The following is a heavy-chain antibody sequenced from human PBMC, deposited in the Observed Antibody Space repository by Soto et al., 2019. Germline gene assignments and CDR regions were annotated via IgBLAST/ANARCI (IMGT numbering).Heavy chain of an antibody. D-gene: IGHD2-2*01. CDR1: GVTFSSYA. Sequence: AVRPLRLSCAASGVTFSSYAMNWVRQAPGKGLEWVSAISGSGGSTYYADSVKGRFTISRDNSKNTLYLQMNSLRAEDTAVYYCAKESEDIVVVPAATFDYWGQGTLVTVSS. CDR2: ISGSGGST. CDR3: AKESEDIVVVPAATFDY. J-gene: IGHJ4*02. V-gene: IGHV3-23*01.